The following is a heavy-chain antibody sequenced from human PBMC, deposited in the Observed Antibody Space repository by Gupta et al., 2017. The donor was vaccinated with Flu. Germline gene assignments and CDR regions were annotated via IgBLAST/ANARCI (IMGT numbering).Heavy chain of an antibody. D-gene: IGHD3-22*01. CDR2: IKSKTDGGTT. V-gene: IGHV3-15*01. CDR1: GFTFSNAW. J-gene: IGHJ4*02. Sequence: EVQLVESGGGLVKPGGSLRLSCAASGFTFSNAWLSWVRQAPGKGLEWVGRIKSKTDGGTTDYAAHVKGRFTISRDDSKNTLYLQMNSLKTEDTAVYYCTTEAYYYDSSGYYYFDYWGQGTLVTVSS. CDR3: TTEAYYYDSSGYYYFDY.